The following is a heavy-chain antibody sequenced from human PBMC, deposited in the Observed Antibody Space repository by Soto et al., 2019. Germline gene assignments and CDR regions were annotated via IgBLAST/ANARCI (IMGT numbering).Heavy chain of an antibody. CDR3: AYTTTVVTNNWFDP. J-gene: IGHJ5*02. V-gene: IGHV1-69*13. CDR2: IIPIFGTA. Sequence: GASVKVSGKASGGTFSSYAISWVRQAPGQGLEWMGGIIPIFGTANYAQKFQGRVTITADESTSAAYMELSSLRSEDTAVYYCAYTTTVVTNNWFDPWGQGTLVTVSS. CDR1: GGTFSSYA. D-gene: IGHD4-17*01.